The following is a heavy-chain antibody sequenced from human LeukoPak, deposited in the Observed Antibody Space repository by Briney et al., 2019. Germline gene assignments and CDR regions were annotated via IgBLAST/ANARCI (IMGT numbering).Heavy chain of an antibody. CDR2: MNPNTGNT. J-gene: IGHJ5*02. D-gene: IGHD2-2*02. V-gene: IGHV1-8*01. CDR3: ARAPGYCSSTTCDKRFDP. CDR1: GYTFTTSD. Sequence: ASVKVSCKASGYTFTTSDINWVRQATGQGLEWMGWMNPNTGNTGYAQRFQGRVTMTRDTSISTAYMELSSLRSEDTAVYYCARAPGYCSSTTCDKRFDPWGQGTLVIVSS.